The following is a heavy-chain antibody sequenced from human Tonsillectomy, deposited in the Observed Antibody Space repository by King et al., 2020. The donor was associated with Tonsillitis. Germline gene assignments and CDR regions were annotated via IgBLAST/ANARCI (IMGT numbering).Heavy chain of an antibody. J-gene: IGHJ3*02. D-gene: IGHD3-10*01. CDR3: ARDFIMANAFDI. CDR2: INPNSGGT. CDR1: GYTFTGYY. Sequence: QLVQSGAEVKKPGASVKVSCKTSGYTFTGYYMHWVRQAPGQGLEWMGWINPNSGGTKYAQKFQGRVSMTRDTSISTAYMKLSRLRSDDTAVYYCARDFIMANAFDIWGQGTMITVSS. V-gene: IGHV1-2*02.